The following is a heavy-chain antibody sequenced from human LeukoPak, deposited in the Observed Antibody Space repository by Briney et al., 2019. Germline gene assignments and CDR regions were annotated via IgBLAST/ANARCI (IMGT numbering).Heavy chain of an antibody. V-gene: IGHV1-46*01. D-gene: IGHD3-10*01. CDR2: INPSGGST. CDR3: ARLGVYYYGSGSHEGWFDP. Sequence: ASVKVSCKASGYTFTSYDINWVRQAPGQGLEWMGIINPSGGSTSYAQKFQGRVTMTRDMSTSTVYMELSSLRSEDTAVYYCARLGVYYYGSGSHEGWFDPWGQGTLVTVSS. CDR1: GYTFTSYD. J-gene: IGHJ5*02.